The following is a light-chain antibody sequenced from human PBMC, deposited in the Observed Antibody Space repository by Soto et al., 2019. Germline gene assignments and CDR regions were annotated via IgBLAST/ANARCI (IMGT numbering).Light chain of an antibody. J-gene: IGLJ1*01. CDR2: EVS. CDR1: SRDLRGHNL. V-gene: IGLV2-23*02. CDR3: CSFAGSNAYPYV. Sequence: QSALTQPASVSGSPGQSFTLSCPGTSRDLRGHNLVSCYHKRPAKAPKLFIYEVSERPSGVSTRFSGSKSGNTASLTVSGLQPDDEADYHCCSFAGSNAYPYVFGTGTKVT.